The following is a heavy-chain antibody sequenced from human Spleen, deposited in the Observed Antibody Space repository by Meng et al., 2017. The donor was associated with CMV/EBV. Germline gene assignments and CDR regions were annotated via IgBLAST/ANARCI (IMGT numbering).Heavy chain of an antibody. CDR3: ARNDRYDSSGVYSLYYYYAMDV. J-gene: IGHJ6*02. D-gene: IGHD3-22*01. V-gene: IGHV1-46*01. CDR1: GYTFISYG. Sequence: ASVQVSCKASGYTFISYGISWVRQAPGQGLEWLGMINPSDGGTTYVQEFQGRVTMTRDTSTSTVYMELNNLRSEDTAMYFCARNDRYDSSGVYSLYYYYAMDVWGQGTTVTVSS. CDR2: INPSDGGT.